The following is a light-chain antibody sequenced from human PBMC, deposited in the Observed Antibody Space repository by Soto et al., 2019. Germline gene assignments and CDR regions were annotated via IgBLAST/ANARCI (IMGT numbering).Light chain of an antibody. V-gene: IGLV2-14*03. J-gene: IGLJ3*02. Sequence: QSALTQPASVSGSPGQSITISCTGTSGDIGSYNRVSWYQQHPGKAPKRMIYDVSIRPSGVPDRFSGSKSGNTPSLTISGLQAEDEADYYCCSYAGSPWVFGGGTKLTVL. CDR2: DVS. CDR1: SGDIGSYNR. CDR3: CSYAGSPWV.